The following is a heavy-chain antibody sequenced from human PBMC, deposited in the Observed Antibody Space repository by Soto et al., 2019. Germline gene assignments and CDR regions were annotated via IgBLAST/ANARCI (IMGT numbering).Heavy chain of an antibody. D-gene: IGHD3-22*01. V-gene: IGHV4-30-4*01. CDR2: IYYSGST. CDR3: ARVGGYPPTSNYGLDV. Sequence: SESRSLTCTVSAGSISSGDYYWSWIRQPPGKRLEWIGYIYYSGSTYYNPSLKSRVTISVDTSKNQFSLKLSSVTAADTAVYYCARVGGYPPTSNYGLDVWDQGTTVTVSS. J-gene: IGHJ6*02. CDR1: AGSISSGDYY.